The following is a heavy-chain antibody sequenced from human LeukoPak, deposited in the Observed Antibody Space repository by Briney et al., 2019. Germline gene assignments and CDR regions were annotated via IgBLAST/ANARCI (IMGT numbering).Heavy chain of an antibody. D-gene: IGHD2-15*01. CDR2: IYTSGST. V-gene: IGHV4-61*02. J-gene: IGHJ4*02. Sequence: PSETLSLTCTVSGGSISSGSYYWSWIRQPAGNGLEWIGRIYTSGSTNYNPSLKSRVTISVDTSKNQFSLKLSSVTAADTAVYYCARGDGYCSGGSCEPFDYWGQGTLVTVSS. CDR1: GGSISSGSYY. CDR3: ARGDGYCSGGSCEPFDY.